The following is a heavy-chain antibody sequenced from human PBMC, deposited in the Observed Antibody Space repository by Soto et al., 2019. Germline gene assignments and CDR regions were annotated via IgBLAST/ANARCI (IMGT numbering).Heavy chain of an antibody. CDR1: GFTFSDYY. J-gene: IGHJ4*02. CDR3: AGSSISPYHFDY. Sequence: GGSLRLSCAASGFTFSDYYMSWIRRAPGKGLEWVSYIRNSGSTIYYTDSVKGRFTISRDNAKNSLYLQMNSLRAEDTAVYYCAGSSISPYHFDYWGQGTPVTVSS. CDR2: IRNSGSTI. D-gene: IGHD6-13*01. V-gene: IGHV3-11*01.